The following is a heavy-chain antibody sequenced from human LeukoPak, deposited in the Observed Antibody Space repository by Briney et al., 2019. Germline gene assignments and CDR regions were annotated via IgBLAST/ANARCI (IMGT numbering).Heavy chain of an antibody. D-gene: IGHD3-9*01. Sequence: NPSETLSLTCAVYGGSFSGYYWSWIRQPPGKGLEWIGEINHSGSTNYNPSLKSRVTISVDTSKNQFSLKLSSVTAADTAVYYCARGQRSYDILTGYYMYYVDYWGQGTLVTVSS. CDR3: ARGQRSYDILTGYYMYYVDY. V-gene: IGHV4-34*01. J-gene: IGHJ4*02. CDR1: GGSFSGYY. CDR2: INHSGST.